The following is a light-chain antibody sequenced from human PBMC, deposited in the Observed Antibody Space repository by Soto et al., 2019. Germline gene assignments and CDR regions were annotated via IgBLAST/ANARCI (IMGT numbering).Light chain of an antibody. CDR1: TSDIESYNL. V-gene: IGLV2-14*02. J-gene: IGLJ1*01. Sequence: QSALTQPASVSGSPGQSITISCSGTTSDIESYNLVSWYQQHPGKAPKLVIYEVSNRPSGASNRFSGSKSGYTASLTISGLQAEDEPDYYCSSYTSTNSFYVFGTGTKVTVL. CDR2: EVS. CDR3: SSYTSTNSFYV.